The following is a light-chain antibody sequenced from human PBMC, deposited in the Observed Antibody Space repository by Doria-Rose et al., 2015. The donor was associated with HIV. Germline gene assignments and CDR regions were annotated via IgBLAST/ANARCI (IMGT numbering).Light chain of an antibody. V-gene: IGLV1-44*01. Sequence: LTQPPSVSATPGQRVTISCSGSRSNVGINHVNWYRQLPGTAPKLLIYNDDQRTSGVPDRFSGSKSGTSASLTISVLQSEDEADYYCSAWHDSLNGPLFGGGTTLTVL. CDR2: NDD. CDR3: SAWHDSLNGPL. J-gene: IGLJ2*01. CDR1: RSNVGINH.